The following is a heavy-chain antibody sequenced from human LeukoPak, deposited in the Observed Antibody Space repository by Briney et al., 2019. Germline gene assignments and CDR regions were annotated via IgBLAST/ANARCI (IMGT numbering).Heavy chain of an antibody. CDR3: ARAAYYGSGSYSKRVYYFDY. J-gene: IGHJ4*02. V-gene: IGHV1-8*01. D-gene: IGHD3-10*01. Sequence: GASVKGSCKTSGYTFTSYDIDGVRQATEQGLEWMGWMNPNSGNTGYAQKFQGRVTMTRNTSISTAYMELSSLRSEDTAVYYCARAAYYGSGSYSKRVYYFDYWGQGTLVTVSS. CDR1: GYTFTSYD. CDR2: MNPNSGNT.